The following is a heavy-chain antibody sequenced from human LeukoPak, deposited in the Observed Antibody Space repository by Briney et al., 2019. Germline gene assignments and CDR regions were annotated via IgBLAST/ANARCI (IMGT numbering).Heavy chain of an antibody. D-gene: IGHD1-1*01. CDR3: AINWND. CDR1: GGAFNSYT. Sequence: SVEVSCKASGGAFNSYTITWVRQAPGQGIELMGRIIPILCIANYAQKFQRRVTITADKSTSTAYMELSSLRSEDTAVYYCAINWNDWGQGTLVTVSS. J-gene: IGHJ4*02. V-gene: IGHV1-69*02. CDR2: IIPILCIA.